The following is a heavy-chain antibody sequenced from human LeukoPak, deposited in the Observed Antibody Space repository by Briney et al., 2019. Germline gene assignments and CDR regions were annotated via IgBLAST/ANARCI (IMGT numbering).Heavy chain of an antibody. V-gene: IGHV3-64*01. CDR1: GFTFSSYA. D-gene: IGHD2-8*01. J-gene: IGHJ4*02. Sequence: GGSLRLSCAASGFTFSSYAMHWVRQAPGKGLEYVSAISSNGGSTHYANSVKGRFTISRDNSKNTLYLQMGSLRAEDMAVYYCARGGYCTNGVCYYGDYGRDYWGQGTLVAVSS. CDR2: ISSNGGST. CDR3: ARGGYCTNGVCYYGDYGRDY.